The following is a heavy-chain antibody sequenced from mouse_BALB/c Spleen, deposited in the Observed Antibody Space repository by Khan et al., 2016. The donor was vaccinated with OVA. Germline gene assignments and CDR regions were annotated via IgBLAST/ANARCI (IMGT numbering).Heavy chain of an antibody. CDR2: IYPGDGDT. Sequence: VQLQQSGAELARPGASVKLSCKSSGYTFTSYWMQWVKQRPGQGLEWIGTIYPGDGDTRYTQKFKGMATLTADKSSSTALMQLSNLASEDSAVYYCASYRFDYFDYWGQGTTRTVFS. CDR1: GYTFTSYW. V-gene: IGHV1-87*01. J-gene: IGHJ2*01. CDR3: ASYRFDYFDY.